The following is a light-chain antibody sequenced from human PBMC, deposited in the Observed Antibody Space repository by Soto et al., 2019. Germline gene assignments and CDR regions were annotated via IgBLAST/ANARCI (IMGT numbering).Light chain of an antibody. J-gene: IGKJ4*01. V-gene: IGKV3-20*01. CDR3: QQYCSSPLT. Sequence: IVLTQSPCTLSSSAGERATLSCRASQSVTSSYLAWYQQQPGQAPRLLIYGASSMDTGIPDRFSGSGSGTDFSLTISRLEPEDFAVYYCQQYCSSPLTFGGGTKVDIK. CDR1: QSVTSSY. CDR2: GAS.